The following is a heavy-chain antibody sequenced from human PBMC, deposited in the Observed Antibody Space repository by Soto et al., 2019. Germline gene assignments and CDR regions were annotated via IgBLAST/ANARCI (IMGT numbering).Heavy chain of an antibody. Sequence: EVQLLESGGGLVQPGGSLRLSCAASGFTFSSYAMSWVRQAPGKGLEWVSAISGSGISTYYADSVKGRFTISRDNSKNARYLQMTSLRAEDTVVYYCAKDKAYSSGWDGMDVWGQGGTVTVSS. CDR2: ISGSGIST. D-gene: IGHD6-19*01. J-gene: IGHJ6*02. V-gene: IGHV3-23*01. CDR1: GFTFSSYA. CDR3: AKDKAYSSGWDGMDV.